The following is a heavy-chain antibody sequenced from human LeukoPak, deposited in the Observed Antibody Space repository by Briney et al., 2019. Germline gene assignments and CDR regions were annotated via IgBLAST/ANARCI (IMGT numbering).Heavy chain of an antibody. D-gene: IGHD6-13*01. CDR2: ISFDGRNG. V-gene: IGHV3-30*18. Sequence: GRSLRLSCAASGFIFSNYGMNWVRQAPGKGLGWVAIISFDGRNGYYAESAKGRFTISTDNSKNMVYLQINSLRPEDTAVYHCVKDGADSSSWYYGFDTWGQGTMVIVSS. J-gene: IGHJ3*02. CDR1: GFIFSNYG. CDR3: VKDGADSSSWYYGFDT.